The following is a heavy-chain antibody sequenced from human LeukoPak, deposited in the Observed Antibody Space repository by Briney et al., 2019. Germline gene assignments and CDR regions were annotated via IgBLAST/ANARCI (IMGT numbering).Heavy chain of an antibody. CDR3: ARETSQKGAHYMDV. CDR2: ISDSGST. CDR1: GGSISRYY. Sequence: PSETLSLTCTVSGGSISRYYWSWIRQPPGKGLEWFGYISDSGSTYYNPSLKSRVTISVDTSKNQLSLKLTSVTAADTAVYYCARETSQKGAHYMDVWGKGTTVTISS. D-gene: IGHD3-16*01. J-gene: IGHJ6*03. V-gene: IGHV4-59*01.